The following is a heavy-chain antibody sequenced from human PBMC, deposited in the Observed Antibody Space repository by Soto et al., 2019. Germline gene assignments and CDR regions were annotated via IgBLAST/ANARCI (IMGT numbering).Heavy chain of an antibody. V-gene: IGHV3-23*01. Sequence: EVQLLESGGGLVQPGGSLRLSCAASGFTFSNYAMNWVRQAPVKGLEWVSVISGSGDSTYHADSVKGRFTISRDNSKNTLYLQLNSLRAEDTAVYSCARRGSGSYYDYWGRGTLVTVSS. CDR2: ISGSGDST. CDR3: ARRGSGSYYDY. D-gene: IGHD1-26*01. CDR1: GFTFSNYA. J-gene: IGHJ4*02.